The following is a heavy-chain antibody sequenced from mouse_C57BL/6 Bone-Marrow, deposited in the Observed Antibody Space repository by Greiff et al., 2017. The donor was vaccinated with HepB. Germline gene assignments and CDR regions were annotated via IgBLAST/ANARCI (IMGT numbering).Heavy chain of an antibody. Sequence: VQLQQSGAELVRPGASVKLSCTASGFNIKDDYMHWVKQSPEQGLEWIGWIDPENGDTEYASKFQGKATITADTSSNTANLQLSSLTSEDTAVYYCTSRVYGSSYVNYWGQGTTLTVSS. CDR2: IDPENGDT. CDR3: TSRVYGSSYVNY. CDR1: GFNIKDDY. V-gene: IGHV14-4*01. J-gene: IGHJ2*01. D-gene: IGHD1-1*01.